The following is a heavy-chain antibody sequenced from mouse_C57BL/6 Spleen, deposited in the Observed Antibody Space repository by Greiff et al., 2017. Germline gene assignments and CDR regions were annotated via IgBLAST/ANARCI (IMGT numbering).Heavy chain of an antibody. CDR2: IYPGSGNT. Sequence: QVQLQQSGAELVRPGASVKLSCKASGYTFTDYYINWVKQRPGQGLEWIARIYPGSGNTYYNEKFKGKATLTAEKSSSTAYMQLSSLTSEDSAVYFCARYGYPYYYAMDYWGQGTSVTVSS. CDR3: ARYGYPYYYAMDY. CDR1: GYTFTDYY. D-gene: IGHD1-2*01. V-gene: IGHV1-76*01. J-gene: IGHJ4*01.